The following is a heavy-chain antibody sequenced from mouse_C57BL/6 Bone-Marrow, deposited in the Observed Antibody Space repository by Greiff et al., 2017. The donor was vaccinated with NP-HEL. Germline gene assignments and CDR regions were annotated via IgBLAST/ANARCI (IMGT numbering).Heavy chain of an antibody. CDR1: GFSLTSYG. J-gene: IGHJ4*01. CDR2: IWSGGST. CDR3: AELPRYLYYYAMDY. Sequence: QVQLQQSGPGLVQPSQSLSITCTVSGFSLTSYGVHWVRQSPGKGLEWLGVIWSGGSTDYNAAFMSRLSITKDNSNSQVFFKMNSLQADDTAIYYCAELPRYLYYYAMDYWGQGTSVTVSS. D-gene: IGHD5-5*01. V-gene: IGHV2-5*01.